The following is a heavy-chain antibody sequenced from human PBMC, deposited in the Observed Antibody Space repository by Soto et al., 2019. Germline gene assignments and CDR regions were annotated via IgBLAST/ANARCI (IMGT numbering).Heavy chain of an antibody. CDR3: ARFRGRGGGRYCSSTSCYGSPRWYYYYGMDV. J-gene: IGHJ6*02. CDR1: GGSFSGYY. CDR2: INHSGST. D-gene: IGHD2-2*01. V-gene: IGHV4-34*01. Sequence: SETLSLTCAVYGGSFSGYYWSWIRQPPGKGLEWIGEINHSGSTNYNPSLKSRVTISVDTSKNQFSLKLSSVTAADTAVYYCARFRGRGGGRYCSSTSCYGSPRWYYYYGMDVWGQGTTVTVSS.